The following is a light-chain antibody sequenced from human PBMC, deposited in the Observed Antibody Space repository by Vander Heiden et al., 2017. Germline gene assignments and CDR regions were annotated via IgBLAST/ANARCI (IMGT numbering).Light chain of an antibody. V-gene: IGLV1-47*01. Sequence: QSVLTQPPSASGTPGQRVTISCSGSSSNIGSNYVYWYQQLPGTAPKLLTYRNNQRPSGVPDRFSGSKSGTSASLAISGLRFEDEADYYCAAWDDSLSGAVFGGGTQLTVL. CDR3: AAWDDSLSGAV. CDR1: SSNIGSNY. J-gene: IGLJ7*01. CDR2: RNN.